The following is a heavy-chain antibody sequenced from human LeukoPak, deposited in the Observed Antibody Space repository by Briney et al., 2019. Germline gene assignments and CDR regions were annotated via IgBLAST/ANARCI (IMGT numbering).Heavy chain of an antibody. D-gene: IGHD3-22*01. V-gene: IGHV3-23*01. CDR1: GFTFSSYA. J-gene: IGHJ4*02. CDR2: ISGSGGST. CDR3: AKSPLIAAAGTARTYYYDSSGYYVDY. Sequence: GGSLRLSCAAPGFTFSSYAMSWVRQAPGKGLEWVSAISGSGGSTYYADSVKGRFTISRDNSKNTLYLQMNSLRAEDTAVYYCAKSPLIAAAGTARTYYYDSSGYYVDYWGQGTLVTVSS.